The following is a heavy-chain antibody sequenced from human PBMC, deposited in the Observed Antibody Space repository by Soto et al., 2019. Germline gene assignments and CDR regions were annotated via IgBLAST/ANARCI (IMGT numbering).Heavy chain of an antibody. CDR3: ARNRGEYDYDSSGYCDY. CDR1: GFTFSSYS. CDR2: ISSSSSTI. V-gene: IGHV3-48*02. Sequence: EVQLVESGGGLVQPGGSLRLSCAASGFTFSSYSMNWVRQAPGKGLEWVSYISSSSSTIYYADSVKGRFTISRDNAKNSLYLQMNSLRDEDTAVYYCARNRGEYDYDSSGYCDYWGQGTLVTVSS. D-gene: IGHD3-22*01. J-gene: IGHJ4*02.